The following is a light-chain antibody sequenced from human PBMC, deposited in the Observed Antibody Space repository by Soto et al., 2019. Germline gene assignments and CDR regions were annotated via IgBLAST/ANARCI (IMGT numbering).Light chain of an antibody. CDR2: EVT. CDR3: ASYAGGNKV. Sequence: ALTQPPSASGSPGQSVTISCTGTSSDVGGYNYVSWYQQHPGKAPKLMIYEVTKRPSGVPDRFSGSKSGNTASLTVSGLLPEDEADYYCASYAGGNKVFGTGTKVTVL. J-gene: IGLJ1*01. V-gene: IGLV2-8*01. CDR1: SSDVGGYNY.